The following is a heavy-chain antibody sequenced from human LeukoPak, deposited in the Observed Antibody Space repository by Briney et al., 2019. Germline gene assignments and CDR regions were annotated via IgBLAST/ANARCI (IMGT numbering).Heavy chain of an antibody. J-gene: IGHJ4*02. CDR3: AHGTVYQLDY. V-gene: IGHV3-23*01. D-gene: IGHD2-2*01. CDR2: ILGGAGST. CDR1: GFTFSSYS. Sequence: GGSLRLSCAASGFTFSSYSMNWVRQAPGKGLEWVSGILGGAGSTYYADSVKGRFTISRDNSKNTLYLQMNSLRAEDTAVYYCAHGTVYQLDYWGQGTLVTVSS.